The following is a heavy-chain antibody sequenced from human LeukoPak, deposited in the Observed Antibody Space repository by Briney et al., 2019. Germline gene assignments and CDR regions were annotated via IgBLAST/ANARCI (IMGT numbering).Heavy chain of an antibody. CDR2: ISYSGGTT. D-gene: IGHD3-10*01. CDR3: AKDGVVRGLGPYYFDS. CDR1: GFTFTSYA. Sequence: GGSLRLSCASSGFTFTSYAVSWVRQAPGKGLEWVSTISYSGGTTYHTDSVKGRFTISRDISKNTVYLQMNSLKAEDTAVYYCAKDGVVRGLGPYYFDSWGQGSLVTVSS. V-gene: IGHV3-23*01. J-gene: IGHJ4*02.